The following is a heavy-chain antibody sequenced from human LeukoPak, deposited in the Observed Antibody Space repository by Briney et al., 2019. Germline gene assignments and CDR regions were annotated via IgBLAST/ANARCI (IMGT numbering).Heavy chain of an antibody. CDR3: AYYHDSSGYYVY. CDR2: INHSGST. Sequence: SETLSLTCAVYGGSFSGYYWSWIRQPPGKGLEWIGEINHSGSTNYNPSLKSRVTISVDTSKNQFSLKLSSVTAADTAVYYCAYYHDSSGYYVYWGQGTLVTVSS. CDR1: GGSFSGYY. V-gene: IGHV4-34*01. J-gene: IGHJ4*02. D-gene: IGHD3-22*01.